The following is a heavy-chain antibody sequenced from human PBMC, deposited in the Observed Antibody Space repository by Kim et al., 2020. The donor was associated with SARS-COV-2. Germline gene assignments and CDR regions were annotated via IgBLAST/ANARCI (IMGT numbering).Heavy chain of an antibody. J-gene: IGHJ4*02. CDR2: ISAYNGNS. Sequence: ASVKVSCKASGYTLTSYGISWVRQAPGQGLEWMGWISAYNGNSNYAQKLQGRVTMTTDTSTKTPYMELKSLRSDDTAVYYCARVEGLGGSDYWRQGTLVT. V-gene: IGHV1-18*04. CDR3: ARVEGLGGSDY. D-gene: IGHD1-26*01. CDR1: GYTLTSYG.